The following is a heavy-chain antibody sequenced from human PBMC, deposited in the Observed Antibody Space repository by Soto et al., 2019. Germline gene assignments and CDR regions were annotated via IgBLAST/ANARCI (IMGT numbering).Heavy chain of an antibody. CDR1: VFTFSSYA. V-gene: IGHV3-23*01. J-gene: IGHJ4*02. CDR2: VSIGGST. Sequence: DVQLLESGGGLVQPEGSLRLSCAASVFTFSSYAMGWVRQGPGKGLEWVAVVSIGGSTHYADSVRGPFSISRDNYKNTLSLQMNSLTAEDTAVYFCEKRRGAGGHFDYWGQGALVTLSS. D-gene: IGHD2-15*01. CDR3: EKRRGAGGHFDY.